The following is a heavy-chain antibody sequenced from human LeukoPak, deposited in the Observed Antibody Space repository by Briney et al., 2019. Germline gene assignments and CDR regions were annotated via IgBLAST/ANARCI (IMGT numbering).Heavy chain of an antibody. CDR3: ALAPNSNWFDF. V-gene: IGHV4-59*08. CDR2: IDYSGSS. Sequence: SETLSLTCSVSGDSISSFYWNWIRQPPGKRLEWIGNIDYSGSSNYNPSLESRVTISIDTSRKQFFLKLDSVTAADTAVYYCALAPNSNWFDFWGQGTLVTLSS. CDR1: GDSISSFY. D-gene: IGHD2-8*01. J-gene: IGHJ5*01.